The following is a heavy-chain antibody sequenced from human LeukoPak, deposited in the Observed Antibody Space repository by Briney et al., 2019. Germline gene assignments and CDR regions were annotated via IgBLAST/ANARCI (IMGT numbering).Heavy chain of an antibody. CDR1: GGSISSYY. D-gene: IGHD3-16*02. CDR2: IYYSGST. Sequence: SETLSLTCTVSGGSISSYYWSWIRQPPGKGLEWIGYIYYSGSTNYNPFLKSRVTISVDTSKSQFSLKLSSVTAADTAVYYCARTNGATYDYVWGSYRPYYFDYWGQGTLVTVSS. J-gene: IGHJ4*02. CDR3: ARTNGATYDYVWGSYRPYYFDY. V-gene: IGHV4-59*01.